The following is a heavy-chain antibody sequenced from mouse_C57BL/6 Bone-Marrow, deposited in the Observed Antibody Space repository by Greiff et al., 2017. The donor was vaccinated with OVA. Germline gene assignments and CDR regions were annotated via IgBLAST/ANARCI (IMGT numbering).Heavy chain of an antibody. CDR3: TRGYSNYYAMDY. J-gene: IGHJ4*01. V-gene: IGHV1-15*01. CDR1: GFTFTDYE. Sequence: VKLMESGAELVRPGASVTLSCKASGFTFTDYEMYWVKQTPVHGLEWIGAIDPETGGTAYNQKFKGKAILTADKSSSTAYMELRSLTSEDSAVYYGTRGYSNYYAMDYWGQGTSVTVSS. CDR2: IDPETGGT. D-gene: IGHD2-5*01.